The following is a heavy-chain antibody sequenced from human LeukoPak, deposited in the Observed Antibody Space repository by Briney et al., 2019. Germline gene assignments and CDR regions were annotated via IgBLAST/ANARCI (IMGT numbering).Heavy chain of an antibody. V-gene: IGHV4-39*01. J-gene: IGHJ3*02. CDR1: GGSISSSSYY. CDR2: IYYSGST. CDR3: AIRGLNLRFLEWLPNDGGDAFDI. Sequence: SETLSLTCTVSGGSISSSSYYWGWIRQPPGKGPEWIGSIYYSGSTYYNPSLKSRVTISVDTSKNQFSLKLSSVTAADTAVYYCAIRGLNLRFLEWLPNDGGDAFDIWGQGTMVTVSS. D-gene: IGHD3-3*01.